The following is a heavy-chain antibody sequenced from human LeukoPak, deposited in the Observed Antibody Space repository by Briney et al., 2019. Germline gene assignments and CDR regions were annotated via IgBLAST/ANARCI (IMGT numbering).Heavy chain of an antibody. CDR1: GGSISSGSYY. V-gene: IGHV4-61*01. D-gene: IGHD3-3*01. CDR3: AREPLITIFGVVLPPLAFDI. J-gene: IGHJ3*02. CDR2: IYYSGST. Sequence: PSQTLSLACTVSGGSISSGSYYWSWIRQPPGKGLEWVGYIYYSGSTNYNPSLKSRVTISVDTSKNQFSLKLSSVTAADTAVYYCAREPLITIFGVVLPPLAFDIWGQGTMVTVSS.